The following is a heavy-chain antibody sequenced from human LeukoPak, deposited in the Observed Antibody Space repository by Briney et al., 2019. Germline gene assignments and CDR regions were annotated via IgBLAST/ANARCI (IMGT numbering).Heavy chain of an antibody. D-gene: IGHD1-26*01. Sequence: ASVKVSCKASGYTFTGYYMHWVRQAPGQGLEWMGWINPNSGGTNYAQKFQGRVTMTRDTSISTAYMELSRLRSDDTAVYYCARDKSGSLVGNWFDPWGQGTLVTVSS. CDR3: ARDKSGSLVGNWFDP. CDR1: GYTFTGYY. CDR2: INPNSGGT. J-gene: IGHJ5*02. V-gene: IGHV1-2*02.